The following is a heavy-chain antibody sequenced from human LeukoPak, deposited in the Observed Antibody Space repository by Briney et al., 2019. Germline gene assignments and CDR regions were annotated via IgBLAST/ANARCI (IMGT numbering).Heavy chain of an antibody. CDR1: GYSFTSYW. Sequence: GESLQISCKGSGYSFTSYWIGWVRQMPGKGLEWMGIIYPGDSDTRYSPSFQGQVTISADKSISTAYLQWSSLKASDTAMYYCARRGYSGSSPGGSDWFDPWGQGTLVTVSS. V-gene: IGHV5-51*01. J-gene: IGHJ5*02. D-gene: IGHD1-26*01. CDR3: ARRGYSGSSPGGSDWFDP. CDR2: IYPGDSDT.